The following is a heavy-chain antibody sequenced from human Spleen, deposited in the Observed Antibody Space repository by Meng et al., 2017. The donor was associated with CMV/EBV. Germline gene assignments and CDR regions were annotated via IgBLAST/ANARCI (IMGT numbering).Heavy chain of an antibody. V-gene: IGHV4-61*08. Sequence: GASVSSCAHYWHWIRQSPGKGLEWIAYIHHSGNTNYNPSLKSRVTVSVDTSKNQFSLKLTSITAADSALYYCATDRGYYDSTGYFDYWGQGSLVTVSS. CDR3: ATDRGYYDSTGYFDY. CDR2: IHHSGNT. D-gene: IGHD3-22*01. J-gene: IGHJ4*02. CDR1: GASVSSCAHY.